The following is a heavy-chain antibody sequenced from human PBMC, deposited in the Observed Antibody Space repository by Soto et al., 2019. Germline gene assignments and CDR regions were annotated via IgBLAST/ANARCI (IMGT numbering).Heavy chain of an antibody. Sequence: EVQLVESGGGLVKPGGSLRLSCAASGFIFSSYSMNWVRQAPGKGLEWVSFISTSSRYIYFADSVKGRFTISRDNAKNSLYLQMNSLSAEDTSLYYCARDWSRSSDGEGHYYYYGMDVWGQGTTVTVSS. V-gene: IGHV3-21*06. J-gene: IGHJ6*02. CDR1: GFIFSSYS. CDR3: ARDWSRSSDGEGHYYYYGMDV. D-gene: IGHD6-6*01. CDR2: ISTSSRYI.